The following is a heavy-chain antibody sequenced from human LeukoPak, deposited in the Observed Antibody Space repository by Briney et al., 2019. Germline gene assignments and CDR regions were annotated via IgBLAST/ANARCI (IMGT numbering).Heavy chain of an antibody. D-gene: IGHD6-6*01. V-gene: IGHV4-34*01. J-gene: IGHJ4*02. Sequence: SETLSLTCAVYGGSFSGYFWSWIRQPPGKGLEWIGDINHNGGTNYNPSLKSRVTISVDTSKNQFSLKLSSVTAADTAVYYCARGGIAARRRGSFDYWGQGTLVTVSS. CDR3: ARGGIAARRRGSFDY. CDR2: INHNGGT. CDR1: GGSFSGYF.